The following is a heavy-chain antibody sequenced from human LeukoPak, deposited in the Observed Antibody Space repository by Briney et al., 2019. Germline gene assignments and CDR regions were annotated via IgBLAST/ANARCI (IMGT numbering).Heavy chain of an antibody. J-gene: IGHJ4*02. CDR2: ISAYNGNT. V-gene: IGHV1-18*01. Sequence: ASVKVSCKASGYTFTSYGISWVRQAPGQGLEWMGWISAYNGNTNCAQKLQGRVTMTTDTSTSTAYMELRSLRSDDTAVYYCARDAGLYYDFWSGHPDYWGQGTLVTVSS. D-gene: IGHD3-3*01. CDR3: ARDAGLYYDFWSGHPDY. CDR1: GYTFTSYG.